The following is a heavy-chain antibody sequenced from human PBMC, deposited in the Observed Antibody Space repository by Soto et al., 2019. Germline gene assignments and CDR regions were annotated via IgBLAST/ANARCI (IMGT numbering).Heavy chain of an antibody. D-gene: IGHD3-3*01. CDR2: IYYRVST. CDR3: ARVVSSNSNRFLARWFDP. CDR1: GDSISSGDYY. J-gene: IGHJ5*02. V-gene: IGHV4-30-4*01. Sequence: QVQLQESGPGLVKPSQTLSLTCTVSGDSISSGDYYWSGIRQPPGKGLAWIGYIYYRVSTYYNRSLNSRVTISVDTYKNKFSLKLSSVPAADTAVYYCARVVSSNSNRFLARWFDPCGQGTLVTVSS.